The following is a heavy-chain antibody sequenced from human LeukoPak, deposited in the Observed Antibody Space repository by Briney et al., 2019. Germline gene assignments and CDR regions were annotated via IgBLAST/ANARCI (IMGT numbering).Heavy chain of an antibody. CDR2: ISAYNGNT. D-gene: IGHD3-3*01. CDR3: ARFTFWSGYYPFDY. Sequence: VASVKVSCKASGYTFTSYGISWVRQAPGQGLEWMGWISAYNGNTNYAQKLQGRVTMTTDTSTSTAYMELRGLRSDDTAVYYCARFTFWSGYYPFDYWGQGTLVTVSS. CDR1: GYTFTSYG. J-gene: IGHJ4*02. V-gene: IGHV1-18*01.